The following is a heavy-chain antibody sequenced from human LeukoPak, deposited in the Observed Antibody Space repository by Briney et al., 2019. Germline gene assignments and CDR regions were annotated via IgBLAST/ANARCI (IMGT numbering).Heavy chain of an antibody. Sequence: GGSLRLSCAASGFTFSSYAMHWVRQAPGKGLECVAVISYDGSNKYYADSVKGRFTISRDNSKNTLYLQMNSLRAEDTAVYYCARDPGAATCSGGSCYSNYYYYMDVWGRGTTVTVSS. D-gene: IGHD2-15*01. V-gene: IGHV3-30*01. J-gene: IGHJ6*03. CDR3: ARDPGAATCSGGSCYSNYYYYMDV. CDR1: GFTFSSYA. CDR2: ISYDGSNK.